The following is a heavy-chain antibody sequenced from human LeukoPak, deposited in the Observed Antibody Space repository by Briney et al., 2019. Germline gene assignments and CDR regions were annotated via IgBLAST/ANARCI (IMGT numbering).Heavy chain of an antibody. CDR2: IYYSGTT. V-gene: IGHV4-39*01. D-gene: IGHD6-13*01. CDR3: ARRDAAIDF. J-gene: IGHJ4*02. CDR1: GGSISSSGYY. Sequence: SETLSLTCTGTGGSISSSGYYWGWIRQPPGKGLEWIGSIYYSGTTYYNPSLKSRVIISADTSKNQFSLKLNSVTAADAAIYYCARRDAAIDFWGQGTLVTVSS.